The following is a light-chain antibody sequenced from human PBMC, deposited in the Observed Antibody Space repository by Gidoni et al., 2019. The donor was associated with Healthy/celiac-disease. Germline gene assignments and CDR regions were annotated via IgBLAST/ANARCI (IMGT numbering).Light chain of an antibody. CDR3: SSYTSSSTPHVV. V-gene: IGLV2-14*01. CDR2: DVS. J-gene: IGLJ2*01. Sequence: QSALTQPASGSGSPGQSITISCTGNSSDVGGYNYVSWYQQQPGKAPKLMIYDVSNRPSGVSTRFSGSKSGNTAARTISGLQAEDEADYYCSSYTSSSTPHVVFGGGTKLTVL. CDR1: SSDVGGYNY.